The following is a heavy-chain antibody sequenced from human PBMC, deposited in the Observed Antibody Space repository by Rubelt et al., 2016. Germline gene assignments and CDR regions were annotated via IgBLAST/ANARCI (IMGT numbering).Heavy chain of an antibody. CDR2: ITHSGTT. D-gene: IGHD1-26*01. J-gene: IGHJ3*02. CDR3: ARDSGGGQPTTGAFDI. CDR1: GGSISGYY. V-gene: IGHV4-59*12. Sequence: QVQLQESGPGLVKPSETLSLACTVSGGSISGYYWSWIRQPPGKGLEWIGDITHSGTTNYNPSLKSRVTISVDTPKNQFSLKLSSLTAADTSVYYCARDSGGGQPTTGAFDIWGQGTMVTVSS.